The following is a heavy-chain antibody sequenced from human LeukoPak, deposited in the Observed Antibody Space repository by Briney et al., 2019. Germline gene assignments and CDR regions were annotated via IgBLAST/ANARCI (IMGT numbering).Heavy chain of an antibody. Sequence: SVKVSCKASGGTFSSYAISWVRQAPGQGLEWMGGIIPVFGTANYAQKFQGRVTITADESTSTAYMELSSLRAEDTAVYYCARSALGGSSGWYGHYYFDYWGQGTLVTVSS. CDR1: GGTFSSYA. V-gene: IGHV1-69*13. J-gene: IGHJ4*02. CDR2: IIPVFGTA. D-gene: IGHD6-19*01. CDR3: ARSALGGSSGWYGHYYFDY.